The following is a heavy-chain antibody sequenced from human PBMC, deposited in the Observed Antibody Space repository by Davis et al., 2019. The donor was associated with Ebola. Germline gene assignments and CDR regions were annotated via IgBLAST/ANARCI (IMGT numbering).Heavy chain of an antibody. D-gene: IGHD4-23*01. CDR2: TNSDGSIT. V-gene: IGHV3-74*01. Sequence: GESLKISCAASGFTFSSNWMHWVRQAPGKGLVWVSRTNSDGSITSYADSVKGRFTISRDNAKNTLYLQMNSLRDEDTAVYYCARDYYGRKLLDHWGQGTLVTVSS. J-gene: IGHJ4*02. CDR3: ARDYYGRKLLDH. CDR1: GFTFSSNW.